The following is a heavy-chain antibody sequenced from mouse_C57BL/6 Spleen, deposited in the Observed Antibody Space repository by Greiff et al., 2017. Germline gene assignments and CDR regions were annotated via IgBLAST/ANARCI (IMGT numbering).Heavy chain of an antibody. Sequence: VQLQQSGPELVKPGASVKISCKASGYAFSSSWMNWVKQRPGKGLEWIGRIYPGDGDTNYNGKFKGKATLTADKSSSTAYMQLRSLTSEDSAVYFCARRSGGDYFDYWGQGTTLTVSS. V-gene: IGHV1-82*01. D-gene: IGHD3-2*02. CDR2: IYPGDGDT. CDR1: GYAFSSSW. J-gene: IGHJ2*01. CDR3: ARRSGGDYFDY.